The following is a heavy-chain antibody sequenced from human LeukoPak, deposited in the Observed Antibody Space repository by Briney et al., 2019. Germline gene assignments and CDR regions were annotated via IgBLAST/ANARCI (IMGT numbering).Heavy chain of an antibody. V-gene: IGHV4-34*01. CDR2: ITHSGST. Sequence: NASETLSLTCAVYGGSFSGYYWSWIRQPPGKGLEWIGEITHSGSTNYNPSLKSRVTISVDTSKNQFSLKLSSVTAADTAVYYCASYYDSSGLDYWGQGTPVTVSS. CDR1: GGSFSGYY. J-gene: IGHJ4*02. D-gene: IGHD3-22*01. CDR3: ASYYDSSGLDY.